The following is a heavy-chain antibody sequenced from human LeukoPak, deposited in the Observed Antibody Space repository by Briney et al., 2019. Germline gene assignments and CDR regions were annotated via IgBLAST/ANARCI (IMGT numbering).Heavy chain of an antibody. D-gene: IGHD3-16*01. CDR3: AKDRYSYAFEYFES. V-gene: IGHV3-23*01. Sequence: GGSLRLSCAASGFTFSDHAMSWVRQAPAKGLEWVSSINGNGGGSYYIDSVKGRFTVSRDNSKNTLSLQVSSLRAEDTAVYYCAKDRYSYAFEYFESWGQGTLVTVSS. J-gene: IGHJ4*02. CDR1: GFTFSDHA. CDR2: INGNGGGS.